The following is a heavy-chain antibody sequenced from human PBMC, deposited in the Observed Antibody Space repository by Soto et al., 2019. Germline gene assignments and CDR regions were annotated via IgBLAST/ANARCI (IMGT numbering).Heavy chain of an antibody. CDR2: IHDSGNT. D-gene: IGHD4-17*01. CDR3: ARARGGDSGDYASLFDR. CDR1: GGSISSGDYY. V-gene: IGHV4-30-4*01. J-gene: IGHJ5*02. Sequence: PSETLSLTCTVSGGSISSGDYYWSWIRQPPGKGLEWIGYIHDSGNTYYNPSLKSRVTISLDTSKNQFSLKVTSMTAADTAVYFCARARGGDSGDYASLFDRWGQGNLVTVSS.